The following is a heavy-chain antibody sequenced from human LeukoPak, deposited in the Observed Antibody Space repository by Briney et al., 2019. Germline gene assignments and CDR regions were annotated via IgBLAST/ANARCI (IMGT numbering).Heavy chain of an antibody. CDR2: IIPIFGTA. V-gene: IGHV1-69*01. CDR3: ARRSGGARSFDY. J-gene: IGHJ4*02. CDR1: GGTFSSYA. D-gene: IGHD3-10*01. Sequence: SVKVSCKASGGTFSSYAISWVRQAPGQGLEWMGGIIPIFGTANYAQKFQGRVTITADESTSTAYMELCSLRSEDTAVYYCARRSGGARSFDYWGQGTLVTVSS.